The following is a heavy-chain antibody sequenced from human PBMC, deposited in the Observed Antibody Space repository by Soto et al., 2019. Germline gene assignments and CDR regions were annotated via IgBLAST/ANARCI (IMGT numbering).Heavy chain of an antibody. CDR2: INHSGST. Sequence: PSETLSLTCAVYGGSFSGYYWTWIRQPPGTGLEWIGEINHSGSTNYNPSLKSRVTISVDTSKSQFSLKLSSVTAADTAVYYCANYSGYNYGYFRWFDPWGQGTLVTVS. J-gene: IGHJ5*02. D-gene: IGHD5-18*01. CDR3: ANYSGYNYGYFRWFDP. CDR1: GGSFSGYY. V-gene: IGHV4-34*01.